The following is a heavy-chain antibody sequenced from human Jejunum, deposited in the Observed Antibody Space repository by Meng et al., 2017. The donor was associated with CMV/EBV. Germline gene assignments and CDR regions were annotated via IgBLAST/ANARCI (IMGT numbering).Heavy chain of an antibody. D-gene: IGHD1-14*01. V-gene: IGHV1-69*13. J-gene: IGHJ4*02. CDR2: LIAVFDKT. CDR3: ARGRRNEPLFDY. CDR1: GVAFSTHT. Sequence: QVHGVQSGAGWKKPGDSVKVATKTCGVAFSTHTFSWVRQAPGQGLEWMGGLIAVFDKTKAAPRFQDRVTFTADESTSTAYMELSSLTFDDTAVYFCARGRRNEPLFDYWGQGTLVTVSS.